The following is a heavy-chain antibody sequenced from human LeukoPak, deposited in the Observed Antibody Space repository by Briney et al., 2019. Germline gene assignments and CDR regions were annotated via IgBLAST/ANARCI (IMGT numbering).Heavy chain of an antibody. CDR1: GGSISSGDYY. V-gene: IGHV4-30-4*01. CDR2: IYYSGST. D-gene: IGHD3-16*01. J-gene: IGHJ6*02. Sequence: PSYTLSLTRTVSGGSISSGDYYWSWIRKPPGQGLVCIGDIYYSGSTYYNPSLKSRVTISVDTSKNQFSLKLSSVTAADTAVYYCARGGGLPHYYYYGMDVCGQGTTVTVSS. CDR3: ARGGGLPHYYYYGMDV.